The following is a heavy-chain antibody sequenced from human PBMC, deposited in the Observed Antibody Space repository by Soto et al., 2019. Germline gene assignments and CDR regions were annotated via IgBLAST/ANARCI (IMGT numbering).Heavy chain of an antibody. CDR2: IIPIFGTA. D-gene: IGHD5-18*01. J-gene: IGHJ4*02. V-gene: IGHV1-69*06. CDR1: GGTFISYA. CDR3: ARAGYSSPAPHYFDY. Sequence: ASVKVSCKASGGTFISYASSWVRQAPGQGLEWMGGIIPIFGTANYAQKFQGRVTITADKSTSTAYMELSSLRSEDTAVYYCARAGYSSPAPHYFDYWGQGTLVTVSS.